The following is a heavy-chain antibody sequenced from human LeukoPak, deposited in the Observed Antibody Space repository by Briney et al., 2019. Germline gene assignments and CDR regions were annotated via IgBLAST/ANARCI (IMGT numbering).Heavy chain of an antibody. V-gene: IGHV4-34*01. J-gene: IGHJ3*02. Sequence: SETLSLTCAVYGGSFSGYYWSWIRQPPGKGLEWIGEINHSGSTNYNPSLKSRVTISVDTSKNQFSLKLSSVTAADTAVYYCATQIVGATYDAFDIWGQGTMVTVSS. CDR3: ATQIVGATYDAFDI. CDR2: INHSGST. CDR1: GGSFSGYY. D-gene: IGHD1-26*01.